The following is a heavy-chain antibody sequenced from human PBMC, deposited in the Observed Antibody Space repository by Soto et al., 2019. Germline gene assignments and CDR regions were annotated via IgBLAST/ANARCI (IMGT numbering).Heavy chain of an antibody. D-gene: IGHD6-13*01. V-gene: IGHV4-4*07. CDR1: GASISSFN. CDR3: ARDRGEYTSSWFWYFSH. CDR2: LNIAGTI. J-gene: IGHJ2*01. Sequence: PSETLSLTCSVSGASISSFNWNWVRQPAGKGPEWVGRLNIAGTINYNPSLKSRITMSMDTSKNQISLHLRSVTAADTAIYYCARDRGEYTSSWFWYFSHWGHGTLGTVPQ.